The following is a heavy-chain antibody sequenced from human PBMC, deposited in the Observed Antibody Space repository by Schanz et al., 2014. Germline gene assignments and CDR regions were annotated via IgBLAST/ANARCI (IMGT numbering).Heavy chain of an antibody. V-gene: IGHV3-23*01. Sequence: EVQLLESGGGLVQPGGSLRLSCAASGFTFSSYAMSWVRQAPGKGLEWVSGISGSGASTYYADSVKGRFTISRDNSNKTVDLQMNSLRADDTAVYYCARDLPRTFLFDYWGQGTLVTVSS. CDR1: GFTFSSYA. CDR2: ISGSGAST. CDR3: ARDLPRTFLFDY. J-gene: IGHJ4*02.